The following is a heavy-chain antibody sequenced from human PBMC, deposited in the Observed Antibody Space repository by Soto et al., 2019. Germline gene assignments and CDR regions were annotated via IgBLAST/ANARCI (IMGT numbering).Heavy chain of an antibody. J-gene: IGHJ4*02. CDR1: GFTFSSYG. V-gene: IGHV3-33*01. CDR2: IWYDGSNK. Sequence: GGSLRLSCAASGFTFSSYGMHWVRQAPGKGLEWVAVIWYDGSNKYYADSVKGRFTISRDNSKNTLYLQMNSLRAEDTAVYYCARAEYSSSSPPRDYSGQGTLVTVSS. CDR3: ARAEYSSSSPPRDY. D-gene: IGHD6-6*01.